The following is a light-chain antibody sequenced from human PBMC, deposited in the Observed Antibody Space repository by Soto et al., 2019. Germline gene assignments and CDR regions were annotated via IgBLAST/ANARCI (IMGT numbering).Light chain of an antibody. V-gene: IGKV3-20*01. J-gene: IGKJ4*01. CDR2: GTS. CDR3: HHYGSLPLT. CDR1: QTISTMN. Sequence: EIVLTQSPGTLSLSPGERATLSCRASQTISTMNLAWYQQKPGQAPRLLIYGTSNRATGIPDRFRGSGSGTYFTLTISRLEPEDFLVYYCHHYGSLPLTFGGGAKVHIK.